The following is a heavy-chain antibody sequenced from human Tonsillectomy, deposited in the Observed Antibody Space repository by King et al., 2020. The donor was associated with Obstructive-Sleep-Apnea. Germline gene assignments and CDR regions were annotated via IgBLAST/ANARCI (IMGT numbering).Heavy chain of an antibody. Sequence: LQLQESGPGLVKPSETLSLTCTVYGGSISSSSYYWGWIRQPPGKGLEWIGSIYYSGSTYYNPSLKSRVTISVYTSKNQFSLKLSSVTAADTAVYYCARDPGIAAAGPDWFDPWGQGTLVTVSS. V-gene: IGHV4-39*07. D-gene: IGHD6-13*01. CDR1: GGSISSSSYY. CDR3: ARDPGIAAAGPDWFDP. J-gene: IGHJ5*02. CDR2: IYYSGST.